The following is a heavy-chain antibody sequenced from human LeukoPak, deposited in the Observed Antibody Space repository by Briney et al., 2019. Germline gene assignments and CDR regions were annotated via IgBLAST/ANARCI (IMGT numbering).Heavy chain of an antibody. V-gene: IGHV3-23*01. D-gene: IGHD3-9*01. CDR3: AKLPTGYPNWFDP. Sequence: GGSLRLSCAASGFTFSSSVMSWVRQAPGKGLEWVSAISGNGGDTYYADSVTGRFTISRDNSKYTLYLQMNSLRAEDTALYYCAKLPTGYPNWFDPWGQGTLVTVSS. J-gene: IGHJ5*02. CDR1: GFTFSSSV. CDR2: ISGNGGDT.